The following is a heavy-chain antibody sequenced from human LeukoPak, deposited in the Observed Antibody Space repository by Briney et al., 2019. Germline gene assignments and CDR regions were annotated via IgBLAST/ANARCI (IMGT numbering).Heavy chain of an antibody. J-gene: IGHJ4*02. D-gene: IGHD3-10*01. V-gene: IGHV4-34*01. CDR1: GGSFSGYY. CDR2: INHSGST. Sequence: SETLSLTCAVYGGSFSGYYWSWIRQPPGKGLEWIGEINHSGSTNYNPSLKSRVTISVDTSKNQFSLKLSSVTAADTAVYYCAGGVTIVRGTSKHFDYWGQGTLVTVSS. CDR3: AGGVTIVRGTSKHFDY.